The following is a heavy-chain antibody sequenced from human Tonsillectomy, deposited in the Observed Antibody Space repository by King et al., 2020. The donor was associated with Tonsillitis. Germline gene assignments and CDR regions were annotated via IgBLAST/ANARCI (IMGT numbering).Heavy chain of an antibody. CDR2: IYTSGST. D-gene: IGHD6-13*01. J-gene: IGHJ4*02. V-gene: IGHV4-61*02. CDR1: GGSISSVTYY. Sequence: VQLQESGPGLVKPSQTLSLTYTVSGGSISSVTYYWSWIRQPAGKGLEWIGRIYTSGSTNYNPSLKSRVTMSVDTSQNQFSLKLSSVTAADTAVYYCARGVIAAAIDYWGQGTLVTVSS. CDR3: ARGVIAAAIDY.